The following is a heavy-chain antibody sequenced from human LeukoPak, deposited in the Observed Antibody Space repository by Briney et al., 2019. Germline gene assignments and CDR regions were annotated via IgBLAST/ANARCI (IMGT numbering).Heavy chain of an antibody. CDR3: ARNQGQWLLRNFYYYYMDV. CDR2: IIPSLDAA. J-gene: IGHJ6*03. D-gene: IGHD6-19*01. V-gene: IGHV1-69*05. Sequence: SVKVSCKASGGIFSSYGISWVRQAPGQGLEWMGGIIPSLDAANYAQKFQDRVTITTDESTSTAYMELSSLRSEDTAVYYCARNQGQWLLRNFYYYYMDVWGKGTTVTVSS. CDR1: GGIFSSYG.